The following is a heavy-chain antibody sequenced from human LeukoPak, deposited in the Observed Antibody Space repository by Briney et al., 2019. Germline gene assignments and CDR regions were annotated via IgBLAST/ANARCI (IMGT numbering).Heavy chain of an antibody. V-gene: IGHV3-48*02. J-gene: IGHJ4*02. CDR2: ISSSSSTI. D-gene: IGHD3-10*01. CDR3: ARDETLNRGESLFDY. CDR1: GFTFSSYS. Sequence: GGSLRLSCAASGFTFSSYSMNWVRQAPGKGLEWVSYISSSSSTIYYADSVKGRFTISRDNAKNSLYLQMNSLRDEDTAVYYCARDETLNRGESLFDYWGQGTLVTVSS.